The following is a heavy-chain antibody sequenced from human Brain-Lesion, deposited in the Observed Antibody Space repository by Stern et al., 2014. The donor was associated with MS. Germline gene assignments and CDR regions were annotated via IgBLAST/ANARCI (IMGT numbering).Heavy chain of an antibody. Sequence: QVQLVQSGGEVKKPGASVRVSCEASGNSFTHFYIHWVRQAPGQGLEWMGWINPNSGGTKLAQKFQGWVTITRDTSMTTAYMEVTSLTSDDTAVYYCARGGRYYADYWGQGTLVTVSS. CDR1: GNSFTHFY. CDR2: INPNSGGT. D-gene: IGHD2-2*01. V-gene: IGHV1-2*04. CDR3: ARGGRYYADY. J-gene: IGHJ4*02.